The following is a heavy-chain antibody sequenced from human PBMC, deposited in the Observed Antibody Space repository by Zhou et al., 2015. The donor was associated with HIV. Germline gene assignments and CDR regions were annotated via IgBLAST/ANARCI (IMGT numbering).Heavy chain of an antibody. Sequence: QVQLVQSGAEVKKPGSSVKVSCKASGGTFSSYTISWVRQAPGQGLEWMGRIIPILGIANYAQKFQGRVTITADKSTSTAYMELSSLRSEDTAVYYCARDHSYYVRGRPVDYWGQGTLVTVSS. CDR1: GGTFSSYT. J-gene: IGHJ4*02. V-gene: IGHV1-69*08. CDR3: ARDHSYYVRGRPVDY. CDR2: IIPILGIA. D-gene: IGHD3-10*02.